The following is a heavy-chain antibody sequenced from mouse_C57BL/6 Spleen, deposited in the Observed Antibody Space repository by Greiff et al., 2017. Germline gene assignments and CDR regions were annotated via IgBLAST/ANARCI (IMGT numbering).Heavy chain of an antibody. Sequence: QVQLQQPGAELVMPGASVKLSCKASGYTFTSYWMHWVKQRPGQGLEWIGEIDPSDSYTNYNQKFKGKSTLTVDKSSRTAYMQLSSLTSEESAVYDCARCIYYGNYYAMDYWGQGTSVTVAS. D-gene: IGHD2-1*01. V-gene: IGHV1-69*01. CDR3: ARCIYYGNYYAMDY. CDR1: GYTFTSYW. J-gene: IGHJ4*01. CDR2: IDPSDSYT.